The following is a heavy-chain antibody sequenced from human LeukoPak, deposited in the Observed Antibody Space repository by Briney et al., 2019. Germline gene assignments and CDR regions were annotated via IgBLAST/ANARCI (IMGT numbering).Heavy chain of an antibody. CDR2: IYHSGST. V-gene: IGHV4-38-2*01. Sequence: SETLSLTCAVSGYSISSGYYWGWIRQPPGKGLEWIGSIYHSGSTYYNPSLKSRVTMSVDTSKNQFSLKLSSVTAADTAVYYCARVARSENCGGDCYHGDYWGQGTLVTVSS. J-gene: IGHJ4*02. D-gene: IGHD2-21*02. CDR3: ARVARSENCGGDCYHGDY. CDR1: GYSISSGYY.